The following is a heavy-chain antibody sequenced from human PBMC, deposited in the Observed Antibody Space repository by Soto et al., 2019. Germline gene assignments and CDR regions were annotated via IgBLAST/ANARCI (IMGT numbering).Heavy chain of an antibody. J-gene: IGHJ6*02. CDR3: ASGGPAPYSDYGMDV. CDR2: ISGYNGNT. V-gene: IGHV1-18*01. Sequence: QVQLVQSRGEVKKPGASVKVSCKTSGYSFTTYGISWVRQAPGQGLEWMGWISGYNGNTNYAQKLKGRLTMTTDTSXXTAYMGMRSLTSDDTAVYYCASGGPAPYSDYGMDVWDQGSTVTVSS. CDR1: GYSFTTYG.